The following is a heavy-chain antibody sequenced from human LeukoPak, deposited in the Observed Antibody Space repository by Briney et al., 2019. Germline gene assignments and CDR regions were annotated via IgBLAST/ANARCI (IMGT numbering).Heavy chain of an antibody. D-gene: IGHD6-19*01. J-gene: IGHJ6*03. CDR1: GFTFSIYW. V-gene: IGHV3-74*01. Sequence: GGSLRLSCAASGFTFSIYWLQWVRQAPGKGLVWVSRIHSDGTRTNYADSVKGRFTISRDNSKNTLYLQMNSLRAEDTAVYYCAKAQYSSGWYSLRYYYYYMDVWGKGTTVTVSS. CDR3: AKAQYSSGWYSLRYYYYYMDV. CDR2: IHSDGTRT.